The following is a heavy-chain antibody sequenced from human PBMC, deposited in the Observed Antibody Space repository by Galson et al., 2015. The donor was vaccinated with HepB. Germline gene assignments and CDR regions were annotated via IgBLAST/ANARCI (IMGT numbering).Heavy chain of an antibody. J-gene: IGHJ5*02. CDR1: GFSLSTSGVG. CDR2: IYWDDDK. V-gene: IGHV2-5*02. Sequence: PALVKPPQTLTLTCTFSGFSLSTSGVGVGWIRQPPGKALEWLALIYWDDDKRYSPSLKSRLTITKDTSKNQVVLTMTNMDPVDTATYYCAHRRDAGSWPGVDWFDPWGQGTLVTVSS. CDR3: AHRRDAGSWPGVDWFDP. D-gene: IGHD2-15*01.